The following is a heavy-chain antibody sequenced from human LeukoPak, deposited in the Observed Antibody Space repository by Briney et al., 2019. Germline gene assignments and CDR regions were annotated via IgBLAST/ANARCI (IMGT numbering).Heavy chain of an antibody. CDR2: ISAYNGNT. J-gene: IGHJ6*03. V-gene: IGHV1-18*01. CDR1: GYTFTSYG. Sequence: GASVKVSCKASGYTFTSYGISWVRQAPGQGLKWMGWISAYNGNTNYAQKLQGRVTMTTDTSTSTAYMELRSLRSDDTAVYYCARGVSAVAGNYYYYYMDVWGKGTTVTVSS. CDR3: ARGVSAVAGNYYYYYMDV. D-gene: IGHD6-19*01.